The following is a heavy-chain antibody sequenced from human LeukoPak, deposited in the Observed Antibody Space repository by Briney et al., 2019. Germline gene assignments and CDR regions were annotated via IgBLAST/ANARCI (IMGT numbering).Heavy chain of an antibody. Sequence: PGGSLRLSCAASGFTFTSYSMNWVRQAPGKGLEWVGRIKSKVDGETLDYVAPVKGRFTISRDDSKNMVYLQMNSLTAVDTAVYYCATGGPKIDYWGQGTLVIVSS. CDR3: ATGGPKIDY. J-gene: IGHJ4*02. V-gene: IGHV3-15*07. CDR1: GFTFTSYS. CDR2: IKSKVDGETL.